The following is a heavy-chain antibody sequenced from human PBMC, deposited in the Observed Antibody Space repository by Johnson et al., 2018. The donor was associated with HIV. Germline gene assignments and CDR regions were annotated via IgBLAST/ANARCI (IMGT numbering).Heavy chain of an antibody. CDR3: ARALGATYAFDI. D-gene: IGHD1-26*01. Sequence: VQLVESGGGVVQPGRSLRLSCAASGFTFSSCAMHWVRQAPGKGLEWETIISYDGSNKYYADSVKGRFTISRDNSKNTLYLQMNSLRAGDTAVYYCARALGATYAFDIWGQGTMVTVSS. CDR1: GFTFSSCA. CDR2: ISYDGSNK. J-gene: IGHJ3*02. V-gene: IGHV3-30*14.